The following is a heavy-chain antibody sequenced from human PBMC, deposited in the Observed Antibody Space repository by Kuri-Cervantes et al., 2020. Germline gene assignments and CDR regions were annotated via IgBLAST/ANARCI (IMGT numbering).Heavy chain of an antibody. V-gene: IGHV3-21*01. J-gene: IGHJ6*02. CDR1: GFTFSSYS. CDR3: VRDPWLLLPYSMDV. Sequence: GESLKISCAASGFTFSSYSMNWVRQAPGKGLEWVSSISSSSSYIYYADSVKGRFTISRDNAKNSLYLQMNSLRDEDTAVYYCVRDPWLLLPYSMDVWGQGTTVTVSS. D-gene: IGHD3-22*01. CDR2: ISSSSSYI.